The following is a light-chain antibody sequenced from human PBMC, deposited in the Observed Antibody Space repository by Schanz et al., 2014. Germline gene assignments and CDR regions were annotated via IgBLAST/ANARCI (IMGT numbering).Light chain of an antibody. CDR1: ISNIENNY. V-gene: IGLV1-51*01. Sequence: QSVFTQPPSVSAAPGQKVTISCSGTISNIENNYVSWYQQLPGTAPKLLIYDNDKRPSGIPDRFSGSKSGTSATLGITGLQSGDEADYYCGTWDSSLSPWVFGGGTKLTVL. CDR2: DND. CDR3: GTWDSSLSPWV. J-gene: IGLJ3*02.